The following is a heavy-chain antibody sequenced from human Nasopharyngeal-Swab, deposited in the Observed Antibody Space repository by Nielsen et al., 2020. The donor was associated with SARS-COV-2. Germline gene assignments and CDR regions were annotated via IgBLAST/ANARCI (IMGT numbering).Heavy chain of an antibody. CDR3: AREDYYDSSGLSNYYYGMDV. J-gene: IGHJ6*02. D-gene: IGHD3-22*01. V-gene: IGHV3-48*01. Sequence: GESLKISCAASGFTFSSYSMNWVRQAPGKGLEWVSYISSSSSTIYYADSVKGRFTISRDNAKNSLYLQMNSLRAEDTAVYYCAREDYYDSSGLSNYYYGMDVWGQGTTVTVSS. CDR2: ISSSSSTI. CDR1: GFTFSSYS.